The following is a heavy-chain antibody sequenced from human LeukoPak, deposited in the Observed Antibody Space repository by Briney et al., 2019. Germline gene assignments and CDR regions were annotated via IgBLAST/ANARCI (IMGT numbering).Heavy chain of an antibody. V-gene: IGHV4-61*01. CDR3: ARGGTSSKPLDY. D-gene: IGHD1-26*01. J-gene: IGHJ4*02. CDR2: IYYSGST. Sequence: SETLSLTCTVSDGSVSSGTYYWSWIRQPPGKGLEWIGYIYYSGSTNYNPSLKSRVTISVATSKNQFSLKLSSVTAADTAVYYCARGGTSSKPLDYWSQGTLVTVSS. CDR1: DGSVSSGTYY.